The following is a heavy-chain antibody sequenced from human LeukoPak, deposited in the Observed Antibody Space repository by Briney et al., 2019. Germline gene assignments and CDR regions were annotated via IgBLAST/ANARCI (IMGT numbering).Heavy chain of an antibody. J-gene: IGHJ4*02. D-gene: IGHD3-22*01. V-gene: IGHV4-4*02. CDR1: GGSISSSNW. CDR3: ARGNYDSSGYYYVDY. Sequence: SGTLSLTCAVSGGSISSSNWWSWVRQPPGKGLEWIGEIYHSGSTNYNPSLKSRVTISVDKSKNQLSLKLSSVTAADTAVYYCARGNYDSSGYYYVDYWGQGTLVTVSS. CDR2: IYHSGST.